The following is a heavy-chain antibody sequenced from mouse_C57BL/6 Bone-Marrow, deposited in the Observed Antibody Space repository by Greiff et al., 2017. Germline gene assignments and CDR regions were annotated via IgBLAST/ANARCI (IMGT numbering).Heavy chain of an antibody. Sequence: QVQLQQPGAELVKPGASVKLSCKASGYTFTSYWMQWVKQRPGQGLEWIGEIDPSDSYTNYNQKFKGKATLTVDKSSSTAYMQLSSLTSEDAAVYYCARRTALDYWGQGTTVTVSS. CDR1: GYTFTSYW. CDR2: IDPSDSYT. CDR3: ARRTALDY. D-gene: IGHD3-3*01. V-gene: IGHV1-50*01. J-gene: IGHJ2*01.